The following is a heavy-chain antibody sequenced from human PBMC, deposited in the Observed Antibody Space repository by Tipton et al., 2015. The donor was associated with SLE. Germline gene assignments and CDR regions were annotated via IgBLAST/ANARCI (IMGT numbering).Heavy chain of an antibody. V-gene: IGHV1-69*05. Sequence: QLVQSGGEVKKTGSSVKVSCKASGGTFSSYAINWVRQAPGQGLEWLGGTIPIFGTTYYAQRFQGRLTVVTDEVPGTAYMELTSLRSDDTAVYYCAREAGVVGATSYFLHWGQGTLVTVSS. CDR1: GGTFSSYA. CDR2: TIPIFGTT. J-gene: IGHJ1*01. D-gene: IGHD1-26*01. CDR3: AREAGVVGATSYFLH.